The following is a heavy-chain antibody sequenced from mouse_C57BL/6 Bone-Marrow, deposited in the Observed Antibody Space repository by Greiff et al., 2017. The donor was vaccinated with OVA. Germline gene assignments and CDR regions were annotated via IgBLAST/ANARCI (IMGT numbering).Heavy chain of an antibody. Sequence: VQLQESGAELVRPGTSVKMSCKASGYTFTNYWIGWAKQRPGHGLEWIGDIYPGGGYTNYNEKFKGKATLTADKSSSTAYMQFSSLTSEDSAIYYCARRLLRDAMDYWGQGTSVTVSS. J-gene: IGHJ4*01. D-gene: IGHD1-1*01. CDR3: ARRLLRDAMDY. V-gene: IGHV1-63*01. CDR1: GYTFTNYW. CDR2: IYPGGGYT.